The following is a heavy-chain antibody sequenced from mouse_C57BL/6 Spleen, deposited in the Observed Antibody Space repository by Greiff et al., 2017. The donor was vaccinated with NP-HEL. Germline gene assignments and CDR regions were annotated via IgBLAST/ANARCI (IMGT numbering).Heavy chain of an antibody. CDR3: ARYPNWDLFDY. J-gene: IGHJ2*01. CDR1: GYSITSGYY. V-gene: IGHV3-6*01. CDR2: ISYDGSN. Sequence: DVKLQESGPGLVKPSQSLSLTCSVTGYSITSGYYWNWLRQFPGNKLEWMGYISYDGSNNYNPSLKNRISITRDTSTNQFFLKLNSVTIEDTATYYCARYPNWDLFDYWGQGTTLTVSS. D-gene: IGHD4-1*01.